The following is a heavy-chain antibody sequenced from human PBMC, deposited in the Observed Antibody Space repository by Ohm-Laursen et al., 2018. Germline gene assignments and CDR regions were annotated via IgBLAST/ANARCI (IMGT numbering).Heavy chain of an antibody. Sequence: QTLSLTCAISGDSVSSNSAAWNWIRQSPSRGLEWLGRTYYGSKWYNDYVVSVKSRITINPDTSKNQFSLQLNSVTPEDTAVYYCARGGVYGISRPFDYWGQGTLVTVSS. J-gene: IGHJ4*02. CDR1: GDSVSSNSAA. CDR2: TYYGSKWYN. V-gene: IGHV6-1*01. D-gene: IGHD6-13*01. CDR3: ARGGVYGISRPFDY.